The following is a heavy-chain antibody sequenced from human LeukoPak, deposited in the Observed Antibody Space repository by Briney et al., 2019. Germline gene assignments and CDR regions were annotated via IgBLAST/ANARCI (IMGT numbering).Heavy chain of an antibody. V-gene: IGHV1-69*05. CDR1: GGTFSSYA. CDR2: IIPIFGTA. D-gene: IGHD6-13*01. Sequence: SVKVSCKASGGTFSSYAISWVRQAPGQGLEWMGGIIPIFGTANYAQKFQGRVTITTDESTSTAYMELTSLRSEDTAVYYCALTRSSSWYEAFDIWGQGTMVTVSS. CDR3: ALTRSSSWYEAFDI. J-gene: IGHJ3*02.